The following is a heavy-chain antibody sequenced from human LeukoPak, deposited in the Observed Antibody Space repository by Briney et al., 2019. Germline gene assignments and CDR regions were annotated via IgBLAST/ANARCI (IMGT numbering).Heavy chain of an antibody. Sequence: ASVKVSCKASGYTFTSYDINWVRQATGQGLEWMGWMNPNSGNTGYAQKFQGRVTMTRNTSISTAYMELSSLRSGDTAVYYCARNLITIFGVVIQAFAYWGQGTLVTVSS. CDR3: ARNLITIFGVVIQAFAY. CDR1: GYTFTSYD. CDR2: MNPNSGNT. V-gene: IGHV1-8*01. J-gene: IGHJ4*02. D-gene: IGHD3-3*01.